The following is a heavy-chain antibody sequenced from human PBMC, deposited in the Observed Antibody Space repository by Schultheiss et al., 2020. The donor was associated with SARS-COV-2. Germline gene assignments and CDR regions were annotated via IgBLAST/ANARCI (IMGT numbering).Heavy chain of an antibody. Sequence: GGSLRLSCAASGFTFSSYGMHWVRQAPGKGLEWVAVISYDGSNKYYADSVKGRFTISRDNSKNTLYLQMNSLRAEDTAVYYCARVAYCGGDCYSDWGQGTLVTVSS. CDR3: ARVAYCGGDCYSD. CDR2: ISYDGSNK. J-gene: IGHJ4*02. D-gene: IGHD2-21*02. V-gene: IGHV3-30*12. CDR1: GFTFSSYG.